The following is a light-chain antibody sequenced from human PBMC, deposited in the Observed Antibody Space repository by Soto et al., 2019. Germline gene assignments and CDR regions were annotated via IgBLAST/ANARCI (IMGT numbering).Light chain of an antibody. CDR3: QQYNNWPQT. J-gene: IGKJ1*01. CDR1: QSVSSSY. CDR2: GAS. V-gene: IGKV3-15*01. Sequence: ILMTQSPGPLSLSPGARATLSCRASQSVSSSYLAWYQQKPGQAPRLLIYGASTRATGIPARFSGSGSGTEFTLTIISRQSEDFVVYYCQQYNNWPQTFGQGTNVDIK.